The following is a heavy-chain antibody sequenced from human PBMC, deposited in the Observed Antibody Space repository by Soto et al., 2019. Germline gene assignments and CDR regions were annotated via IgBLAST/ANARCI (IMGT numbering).Heavy chain of an antibody. CDR3: ARLSSGDCHYGMDV. D-gene: IGHD2-21*02. V-gene: IGHV4-31*03. CDR2: NYYSGST. Sequence: QVQLQESGPGLVKPSETLSLTCTVSGGSISSDGYYWSWIRQHPGMGLEWIGYNYYSGSTYYNPSLKSRVTISVDTSKNQFSPKLSSVTAADTAVYYCARLSSGDCHYGMDVWGQGTTVTVSS. CDR1: GGSISSDGYY. J-gene: IGHJ6*02.